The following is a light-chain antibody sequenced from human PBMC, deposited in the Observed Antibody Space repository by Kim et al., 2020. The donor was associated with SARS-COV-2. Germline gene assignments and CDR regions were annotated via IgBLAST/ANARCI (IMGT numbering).Light chain of an antibody. CDR1: QAIANS. CDR3: QQYHSYPRT. V-gene: IGKV1-16*02. J-gene: IGKJ1*01. Sequence: ASVGDRVIITCRASQAIANSLSWFQQKPGKAPKSLIYGASRLQSGIPSKFSGSGSGTDFALTISSLQPEDFATYYCQQYHSYPRTFGQGTKVDIK. CDR2: GAS.